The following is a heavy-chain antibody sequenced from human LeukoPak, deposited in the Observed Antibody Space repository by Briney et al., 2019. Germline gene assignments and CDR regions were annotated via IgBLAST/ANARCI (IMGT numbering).Heavy chain of an antibody. V-gene: IGHV4-34*01. Sequence: SETLSLTCAVYGGSFSGYYWSWIRQPPGKGLEWIGEINHSGSTNYNPSLKSRVTISVDTSKNQFSLKLSSVTAADTAVYYCARASDWGPYYYYYMDVWGKGTTVTVSS. CDR2: INHSGST. J-gene: IGHJ6*03. CDR3: ARASDWGPYYYYYMDV. D-gene: IGHD2-21*02. CDR1: GGSFSGYY.